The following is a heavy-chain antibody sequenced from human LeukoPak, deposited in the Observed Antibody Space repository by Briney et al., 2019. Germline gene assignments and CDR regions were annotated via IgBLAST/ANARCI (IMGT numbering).Heavy chain of an antibody. CDR3: AREGVGGAKYYYGSGSYYPHYYMDV. J-gene: IGHJ6*03. V-gene: IGHV4-4*07. CDR1: GGSISSYY. D-gene: IGHD3-10*01. Sequence: SETLSLTCTVSGGSISSYYWSWIRQPAGKGLEWIGRIYTSGSTNYNPSLKSRVTMSVDTSKNQFSLKLSSVTAADTAVYYCAREGVGGAKYYYGSGSYYPHYYMDVWGKGTTVTVSS. CDR2: IYTSGST.